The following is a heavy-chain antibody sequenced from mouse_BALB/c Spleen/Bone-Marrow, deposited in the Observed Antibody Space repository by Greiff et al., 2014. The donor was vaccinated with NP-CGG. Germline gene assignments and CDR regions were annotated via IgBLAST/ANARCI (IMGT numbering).Heavy chain of an antibody. CDR1: GDSITSGY. D-gene: IGHD1-1*01. CDR2: ISYSGST. Sequence: EVQVVESGPRLVKPSQTLSLTCSVTGDSITSGYWNWIRKFPGNKLEYMGYISYSGSTYYNPSLKSRISITRDTSKNQYYLQLNSVTTEDTATYYCARILLRSYAMDYWGQGTSVTVSS. V-gene: IGHV3-8*02. J-gene: IGHJ4*01. CDR3: ARILLRSYAMDY.